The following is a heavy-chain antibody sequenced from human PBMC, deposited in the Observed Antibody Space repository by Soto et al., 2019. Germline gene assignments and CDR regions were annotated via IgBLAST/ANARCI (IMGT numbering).Heavy chain of an antibody. CDR2: VYTSGIT. D-gene: IGHD6-13*01. Sequence: QVQLQESGPGLVKPSETLSLTCSVSGGSISSYYWSWIRQPAGKGLEWIGRVYTSGITNYSTSLKSRVTMSVDTSKNQFYLKLRSMTAADTAVYYCARGSSSSWSDYFQHWGQGTLVTVSS. CDR1: GGSISSYY. J-gene: IGHJ1*01. CDR3: ARGSSSSWSDYFQH. V-gene: IGHV4-4*07.